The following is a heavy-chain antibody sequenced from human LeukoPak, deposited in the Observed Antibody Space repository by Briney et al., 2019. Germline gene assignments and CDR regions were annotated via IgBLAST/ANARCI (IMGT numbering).Heavy chain of an antibody. V-gene: IGHV1-18*01. CDR3: ARDSHCSSTSCYPETSFDI. J-gene: IGHJ3*02. CDR1: GYTFTSYG. D-gene: IGHD2-2*01. CDR2: ISAYNGNT. Sequence: ASVKVSCKASGYTFTSYGISWVRQAPGQGLEWIGWISAYNGNTNYAQKLQGRVTMTTDTSTSTAYMELRSLRSDDTAVYYCARDSHCSSTSCYPETSFDIWGQGTMVTVSS.